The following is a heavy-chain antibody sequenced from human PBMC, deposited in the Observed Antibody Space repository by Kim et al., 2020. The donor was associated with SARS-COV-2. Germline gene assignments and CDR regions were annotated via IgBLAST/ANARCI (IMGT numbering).Heavy chain of an antibody. CDR1: GFIFSNYG. CDR3: AKVVRGSYYYYDMDV. Sequence: GGSLRLSCAASGFIFSNYGMHWVRQAPGKGLEWVAVISYDGSHTYYAGSVKDRFTISRDNSKNILSLQMDSLRAEDTAVYYCAKVVRGSYYYYDMDVWGQGTTVTVS. CDR2: ISYDGSHT. J-gene: IGHJ6*02. D-gene: IGHD1-26*01. V-gene: IGHV3-30*18.